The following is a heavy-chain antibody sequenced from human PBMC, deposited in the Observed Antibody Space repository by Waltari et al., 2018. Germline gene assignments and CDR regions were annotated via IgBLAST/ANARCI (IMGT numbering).Heavy chain of an antibody. V-gene: IGHV1-46*01. Sequence: QVQLVQSGAEVKKPGASVKVSCKASGYTFTSYYMHWVRQAPGQGLEWMGIINPSGGSKSYAQKFQGRVTMTRDTSTSTVYMELSSLRSEDTAVYYCARPYCSGGSCFSYHHPFDPWGQGTLVTVSS. CDR1: GYTFTSYY. CDR3: ARPYCSGGSCFSYHHPFDP. D-gene: IGHD2-15*01. J-gene: IGHJ5*02. CDR2: INPSGGSK.